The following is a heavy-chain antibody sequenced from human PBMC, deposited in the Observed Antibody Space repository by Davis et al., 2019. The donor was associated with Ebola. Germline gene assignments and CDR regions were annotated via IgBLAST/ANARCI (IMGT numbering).Heavy chain of an antibody. D-gene: IGHD6-19*01. J-gene: IGHJ4*02. CDR2: ISGSGGST. Sequence: GESLKISCAASGFTFSRYAMSWVRQAPGKGLEWVSAISGSGGSTYYADAVRGRFIISRDKSNNTLYLEMSSLRVDDTAVYYCATTQWLREFDNWGQGTLVTVSS. CDR3: ATTQWLREFDN. CDR1: GFTFSRYA. V-gene: IGHV3-23*01.